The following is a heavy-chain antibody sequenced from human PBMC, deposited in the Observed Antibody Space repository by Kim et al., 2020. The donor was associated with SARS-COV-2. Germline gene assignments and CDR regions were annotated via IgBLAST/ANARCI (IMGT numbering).Heavy chain of an antibody. CDR1: GFTFSSYW. D-gene: IGHD2-2*01. Sequence: GGSLRLSCAAPGFTFSSYWMSWVRQAPGKGLEWVANIKQDGSEKYYVDSVKGRFTISRDNAKNSLYLQMNSLRAEDTAVYYCARELYCSSTSCGYFDYWGQGTLVTVSS. J-gene: IGHJ4*02. V-gene: IGHV3-7*01. CDR2: IKQDGSEK. CDR3: ARELYCSSTSCGYFDY.